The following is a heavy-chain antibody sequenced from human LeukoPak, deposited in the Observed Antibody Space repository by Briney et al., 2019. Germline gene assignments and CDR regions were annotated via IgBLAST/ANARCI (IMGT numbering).Heavy chain of an antibody. J-gene: IGHJ3*02. D-gene: IGHD2-15*01. V-gene: IGHV4-59*01. CDR3: ARATVVVVAATPDAFDI. Sequence: SETLSLTCTVSGGSISSYYWSWLRQPPGKGLEWIGYIYYSGSTNYNPSLKSRVTISVDTSKNQFSLKLSSVTAADTAVYYCARATVVVVAATPDAFDIWGQGTMVTVSS. CDR2: IYYSGST. CDR1: GGSISSYY.